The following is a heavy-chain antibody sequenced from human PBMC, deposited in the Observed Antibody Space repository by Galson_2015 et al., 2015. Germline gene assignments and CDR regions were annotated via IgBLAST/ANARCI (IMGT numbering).Heavy chain of an antibody. CDR2: INHSGIT. V-gene: IGHV4-34*01. CDR3: ARGGIVATINLAFDI. J-gene: IGHJ3*02. D-gene: IGHD5-12*01. Sequence: LTCAVYGGSFSGYYWSWVRQPPGKGLEWIGEINHSGITNYNPSLKSRVTISVDTSKNQFSLKLSSVTAANTAVYYCARGGIVATINLAFDIWGQGAMVTVSS. CDR1: GGSFSGYY.